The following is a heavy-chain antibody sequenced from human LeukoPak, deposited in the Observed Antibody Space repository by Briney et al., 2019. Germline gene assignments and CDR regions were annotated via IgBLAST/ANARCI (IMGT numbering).Heavy chain of an antibody. CDR1: GITFSSYG. J-gene: IGHJ4*02. D-gene: IGHD3-10*01. CDR2: ISNDGTNK. V-gene: IGHV3-30*03. CDR3: ARDTYYYGSGSYYTGMVL. Sequence: GGSLRLSCAASGITFSSYGMHWVRQAPGKGLEWVAVISNDGTNKYYAGSVKGRFTISRDNSKNTLYLQMNSLRAEDTAVYYCARDTYYYGSGSYYTGMVLWGQGTLVTVSS.